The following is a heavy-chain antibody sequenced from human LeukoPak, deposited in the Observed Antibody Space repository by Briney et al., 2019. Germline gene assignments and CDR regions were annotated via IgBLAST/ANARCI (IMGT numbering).Heavy chain of an antibody. J-gene: IGHJ2*01. V-gene: IGHV1-18*01. D-gene: IGHD6-19*01. CDR2: ISAYNGNT. CDR1: GYTFTSYG. CDR3: ARIASSGWYGNWYFDV. Sequence: ASVKVSCKASGYTFTSYGISWVRQAPGQGLEWMGWISAYNGNTNYAQKLQGRVTMTTDTSTSTAYMELRSLRSDDTAVYYCARIASSGWYGNWYFDVWGRGTLVTVSS.